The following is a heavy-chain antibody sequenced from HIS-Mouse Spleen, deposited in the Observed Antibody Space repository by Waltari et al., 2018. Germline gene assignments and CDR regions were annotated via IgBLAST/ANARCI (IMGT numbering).Heavy chain of an antibody. J-gene: IGHJ4*02. CDR3: ARDGGRVYSSSFDY. CDR1: GFTFSSYW. Sequence: EVQLVESGGGLVQPGGSLRLSCAASGFTFSSYWMHWVRQAPGKGLVCGSRINSDGSSTSYADSVKGRFTISRDNAKNTLYLQMNSLRAEDTAVYYCARDGGRVYSSSFDYWARERWSPSPQ. V-gene: IGHV3-74*01. CDR2: INSDGSST. D-gene: IGHD6-6*01.